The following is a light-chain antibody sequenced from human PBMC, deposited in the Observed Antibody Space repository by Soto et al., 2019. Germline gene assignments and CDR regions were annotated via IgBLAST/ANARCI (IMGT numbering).Light chain of an antibody. CDR1: TSNIGSNT. J-gene: IGLJ3*02. V-gene: IGLV1-44*01. CDR2: SNN. Sequence: QSVLTQPPSASGTPGQRVTISCSGSTSNIGSNTVNWYQHLPGTAPKLLIYSNNQRHSGVPDRFSGSKSGTSASLAISGLQSEDAAVYYCAVWDDSPVVFGGGTQLTVL. CDR3: AVWDDSPVV.